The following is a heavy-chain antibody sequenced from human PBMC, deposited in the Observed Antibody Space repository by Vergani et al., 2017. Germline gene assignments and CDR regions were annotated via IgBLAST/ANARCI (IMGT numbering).Heavy chain of an antibody. V-gene: IGHV4-59*08. CDR3: ARQNAYYDILTCWRRRRSWFDP. J-gene: IGHJ5*02. D-gene: IGHD3-9*01. CDR2: SYYSGST. CDR1: GGSISSYY. Sequence: QVQLQESGPGLVKPSETLSLTCTVSGGSISSYYWSWIRQPPGKGLEWIGYSYYSGSTNYNPSLKSRVTISVDTSKNKFSLKLSSVTDADTAVYYCARQNAYYDILTCWRRRRSWFDPWGQGTLVTVSS.